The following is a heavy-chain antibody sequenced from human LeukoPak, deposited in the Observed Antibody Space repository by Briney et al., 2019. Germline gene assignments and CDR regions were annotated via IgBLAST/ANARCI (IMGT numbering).Heavy chain of an antibody. CDR1: GFTFSTYS. CDR3: ATGGSSRGYHVY. Sequence: GGSLRLSCAASGFTFSTYSMTWVRQAPGEGLEWVSTIRDSGGDTHYADSVRGRFTVSRDNSKNTLYMQLNSLRAEDTAVYYCATGGSSRGYHVYWGQGSRVSVSS. J-gene: IGHJ4*02. V-gene: IGHV3-23*01. CDR2: IRDSGGDT. D-gene: IGHD3-22*01.